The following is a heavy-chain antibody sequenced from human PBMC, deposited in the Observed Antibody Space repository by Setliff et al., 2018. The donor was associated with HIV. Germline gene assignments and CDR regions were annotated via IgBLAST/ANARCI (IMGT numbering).Heavy chain of an antibody. V-gene: IGHV4-61*09. CDR2: VYTTGGT. J-gene: IGHJ3*02. CDR1: GGSISSGIYY. D-gene: IGHD2-8*01. Sequence: SETLSLTCTVSGGSISSGIYYWIWIRQPAGKGLEWIGHVYTTGGTNYNPSLESRLTISVDTYRNQFTLNLNSVTAADTAVYVCVRCLYASNGDAFDIWGQGTMVTVSS. CDR3: VRCLYASNGDAFDI.